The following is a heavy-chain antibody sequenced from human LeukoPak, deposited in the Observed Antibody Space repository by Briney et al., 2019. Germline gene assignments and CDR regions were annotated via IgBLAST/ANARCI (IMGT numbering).Heavy chain of an antibody. CDR1: GFTFSSYA. CDR2: ISGSGDTT. J-gene: IGHJ4*02. CDR3: AKDMEGSVADYFDY. D-gene: IGHD3-10*01. Sequence: PGGSLRLSCAASGFTFSSYAMSWVRQAPGKGLERVSHISGSGDTTYYADSVKGRFTISRDNSKNTLYLQMNSLRADGTAVYYCAKDMEGSVADYFDYWGQGTLVTVSS. V-gene: IGHV3-23*01.